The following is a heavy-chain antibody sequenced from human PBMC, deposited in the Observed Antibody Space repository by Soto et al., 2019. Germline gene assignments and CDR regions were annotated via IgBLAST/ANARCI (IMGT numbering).Heavy chain of an antibody. CDR3: AHSMRPRIFSV. D-gene: IGHD3-3*01. J-gene: IGHJ6*02. V-gene: IGHV2-5*02. CDR1: GFSLSTSEVG. CDR2: IYWDDDK. Sequence: QITLKESGPTLVKPTQTLTLTCTFSGFSLSTSEVGVGWVRQPPGKALEWVALIYWDDDKRYSPSLKSRLTITKDTSKNQVVLTMTNLDPVDTATYYCAHSMRPRIFSVSGQGTTVTVSS.